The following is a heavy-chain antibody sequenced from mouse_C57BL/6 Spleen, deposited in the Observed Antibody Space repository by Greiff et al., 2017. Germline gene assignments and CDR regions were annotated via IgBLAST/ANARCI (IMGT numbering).Heavy chain of an antibody. J-gene: IGHJ1*03. Sequence: VQLQQSGAELVKPGASVKISCKASGYAFSSYWMNWVKQRPGKGLEWIGQIYPGDGDTNYNGKFKGKATLTADKSSSTAYMQLSSLTSEDSAVYFWARFHGSSYLYWYFDVWGTGTTVTVSS. D-gene: IGHD1-1*01. CDR2: IYPGDGDT. V-gene: IGHV1-80*01. CDR1: GYAFSSYW. CDR3: ARFHGSSYLYWYFDV.